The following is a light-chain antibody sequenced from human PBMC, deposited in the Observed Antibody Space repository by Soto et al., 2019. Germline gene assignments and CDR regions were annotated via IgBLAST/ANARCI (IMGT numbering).Light chain of an antibody. CDR2: GAS. V-gene: IGKV3-11*01. Sequence: EIVLTQSPATLSLSPGERATLSCRASQSVSTYLGWYQQKPGQAPRLLIYGASNRAAGIPARFSGSGSGTDFTLTISSLEHEDSAVYYCQQRTNWPVTFGPGTKVDIK. CDR3: QQRTNWPVT. CDR1: QSVSTY. J-gene: IGKJ3*01.